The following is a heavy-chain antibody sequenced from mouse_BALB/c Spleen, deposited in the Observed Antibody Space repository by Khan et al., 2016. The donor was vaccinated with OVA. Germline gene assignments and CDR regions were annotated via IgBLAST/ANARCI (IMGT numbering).Heavy chain of an antibody. CDR1: GYTFTNYG. J-gene: IGHJ4*01. Sequence: QIQLVQSGPALKKPGATVKISCKASGYTFTNYGMNWVKQAPGKGLKWMGWINTYTGEPTYADDFKGRFAFSLETSASTANLQINNLKSEDTATYFCARPRYLSDVMVYWGQGTSVTVSS. D-gene: IGHD1-1*01. V-gene: IGHV9-3-1*01. CDR3: ARPRYLSDVMVY. CDR2: INTYTGEP.